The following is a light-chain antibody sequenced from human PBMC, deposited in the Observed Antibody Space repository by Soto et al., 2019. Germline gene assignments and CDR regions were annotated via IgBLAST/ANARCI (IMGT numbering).Light chain of an antibody. CDR3: SSYSNIHPHAV. Sequence: QSALTQPASGSASPGQSITIYCTGTNNDIGSYDYVSWYQHHPGTAPKLIIFEVTDRFSVVSGRLSASKSANTASLTISGLQQEDESVYYCSSYSNIHPHAVFGGGTKLTVL. CDR1: NNDIGSYDY. V-gene: IGLV2-14*01. CDR2: EVT. J-gene: IGLJ2*01.